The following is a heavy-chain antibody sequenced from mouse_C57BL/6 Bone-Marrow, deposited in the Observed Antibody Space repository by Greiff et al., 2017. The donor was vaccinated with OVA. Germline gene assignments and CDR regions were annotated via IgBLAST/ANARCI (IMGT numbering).Heavy chain of an antibody. D-gene: IGHD2-4*01. V-gene: IGHV1-81*01. CDR3: ARCDYDGNWYFDV. CDR1: GYTFTSYG. Sequence: VQLQQSGAELARPGASVKLSCKASGYTFTSYGISWVKQSTGQGLEWIGEIYPRSGNTYYNEKFKGKATLTADKSSSTAYMELRSLTSEDSAVYFCARCDYDGNWYFDVWGTGTTVTVSS. CDR2: IYPRSGNT. J-gene: IGHJ1*03.